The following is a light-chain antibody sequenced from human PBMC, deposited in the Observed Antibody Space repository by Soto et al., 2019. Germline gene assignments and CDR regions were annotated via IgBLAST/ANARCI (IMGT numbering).Light chain of an antibody. V-gene: IGKV3-20*01. CDR1: QSVSNNY. Sequence: EVVLTQSPGTLSLSPGESATLSCRASQSVSNNYFAWYQQKPVQAPRLLIFGSSDRATGIPDRFSGSGSGTDFTLTISRLEPEDFAVYYCQQYGSSPPYTFGQGTKLEIK. J-gene: IGKJ2*01. CDR2: GSS. CDR3: QQYGSSPPYT.